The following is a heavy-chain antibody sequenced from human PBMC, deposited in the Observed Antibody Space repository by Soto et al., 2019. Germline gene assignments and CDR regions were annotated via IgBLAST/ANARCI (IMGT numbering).Heavy chain of an antibody. CDR1: GLAFNSYG. D-gene: IGHD1-1*01. V-gene: IGHV3-21*02. J-gene: IGHJ4*02. CDR2: ISGRSGNI. Sequence: EVQLVESGGGLVKPGGSLRLSCEAAGLAFNSYGINWVRQAPGKGLAWVSFISGRSGNIYYGDSVRGRFTISRDNAKKSVYLQMNSLRVEDTAIYYCARTWIRFGPNEYWGQGAPVTVSS. CDR3: ARTWIRFGPNEY.